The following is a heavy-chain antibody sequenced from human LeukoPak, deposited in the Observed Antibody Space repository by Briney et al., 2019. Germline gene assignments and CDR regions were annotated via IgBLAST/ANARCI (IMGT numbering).Heavy chain of an antibody. J-gene: IGHJ6*03. D-gene: IGHD3-10*01. V-gene: IGHV1-18*01. Sequence: SVKVSCKASGYTFTSYGISWVRQAPGQGLEWMGWISAYNGNTNYAQKLQGRVTMTTDTSTSTAYMELRSLRSDDTAVYYCAREGYYYGSGSYYYYYMDVWGKGTTVTISS. CDR1: GYTFTSYG. CDR3: AREGYYYGSGSYYYYYMDV. CDR2: ISAYNGNT.